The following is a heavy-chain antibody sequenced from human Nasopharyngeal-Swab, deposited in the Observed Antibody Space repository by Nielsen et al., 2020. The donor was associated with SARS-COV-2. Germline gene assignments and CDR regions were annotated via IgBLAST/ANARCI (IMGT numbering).Heavy chain of an antibody. J-gene: IGHJ4*02. CDR3: ARGKLLWFGELSRRVYYFDY. CDR2: TYYRSKWYN. Sequence: SQTLSLTCAISGDSVSSNSAAWNWIRQSPSRGLEWLGRTYYRSKWYNDYAVSVKIRITINPDTSKNQFSLQLNSVTPEDTAVYYCARGKLLWFGELSRRVYYFDYWGQGTLVTVSS. CDR1: GDSVSSNSAA. D-gene: IGHD3-10*01. V-gene: IGHV6-1*01.